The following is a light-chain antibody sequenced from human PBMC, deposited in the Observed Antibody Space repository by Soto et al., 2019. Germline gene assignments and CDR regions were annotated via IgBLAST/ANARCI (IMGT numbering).Light chain of an antibody. V-gene: IGKV3-20*01. CDR3: QQYGSSPLT. J-gene: IGKJ4*01. Sequence: EIVLTQSPGTLSLSPGERATLSCRASQSVRSNYLAWYQQKPGQAPRFRIYDASSRATGIPDRFSGSGSGTDVTLTISRLEPEDFAVYYCQQYGSSPLTFGGGTKVEIK. CDR2: DAS. CDR1: QSVRSNY.